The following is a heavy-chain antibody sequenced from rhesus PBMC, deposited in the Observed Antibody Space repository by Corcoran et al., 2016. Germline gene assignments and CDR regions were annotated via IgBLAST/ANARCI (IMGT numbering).Heavy chain of an antibody. J-gene: IGHJ2*01. CDR3: ARVDSSSYFLYWYFDL. V-gene: IGHV4-80*01. CDR2: INGNSGST. CDR1: GASIRSNW. D-gene: IGHD4-29*01. Sequence: QVQLQESGPGLVKPSETLCLTCTVSGASIRSNWWSGNRQPPGQGLEWVGEINGNSGSTNYNPSLKSRFTISKAASMNQFSLKLSSVTAADTAVYYCARVDSSSYFLYWYFDLWGPGTPITISS.